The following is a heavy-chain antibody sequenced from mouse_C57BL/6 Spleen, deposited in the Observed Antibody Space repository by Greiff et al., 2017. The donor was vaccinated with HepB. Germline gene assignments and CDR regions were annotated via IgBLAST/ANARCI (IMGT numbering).Heavy chain of an antibody. J-gene: IGHJ4*01. CDR1: GYTFTDYY. Sequence: EVQLQQSGPELVKPGASVKISCKASGYTFTDYYMNWVKQSHGKSLEWIGDINPNNGGTSYNQKFKGKATLTVDKSSSTAYMELRSLTSEDSAVYYCASMVTTRSYAMDYWGQGTSVTVSS. V-gene: IGHV1-26*01. CDR2: INPNNGGT. D-gene: IGHD2-2*01. CDR3: ASMVTTRSYAMDY.